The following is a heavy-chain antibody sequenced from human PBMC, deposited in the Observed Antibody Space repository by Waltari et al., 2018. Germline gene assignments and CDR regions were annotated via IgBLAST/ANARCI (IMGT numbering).Heavy chain of an antibody. CDR3: ARRVATGHWYFDL. CDR1: GYSLSSGYY. CDR2: IYHSGST. D-gene: IGHD5-12*01. Sequence: QVQLQESGPGLVKPSATLSLTCAVSGYSLSSGYYWGWIRQPPGEGLEWIGSIYHSGSTYYNPSLKSRVTISVDTSKNQFSLKLSSVTAADTAVYYCARRVATGHWYFDLWGRGTLVTVSS. J-gene: IGHJ2*01. V-gene: IGHV4-38-2*01.